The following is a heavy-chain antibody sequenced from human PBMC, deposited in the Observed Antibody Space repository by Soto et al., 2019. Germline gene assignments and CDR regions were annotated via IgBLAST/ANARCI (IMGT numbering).Heavy chain of an antibody. CDR1: GGSISSSSYY. Sequence: SSETLSLTCTVSGGSISSSSYYWGWIRQPPGKGLEWIGSIYYSGSTYYNPSLKSRVTISVDTSKNQFSLKLSSVTAADTAVYYCARQDIVVVPAAMGAYYYYYGMDVWGQGTTVTVSS. V-gene: IGHV4-39*01. D-gene: IGHD2-2*01. CDR2: IYYSGST. J-gene: IGHJ6*02. CDR3: ARQDIVVVPAAMGAYYYYYGMDV.